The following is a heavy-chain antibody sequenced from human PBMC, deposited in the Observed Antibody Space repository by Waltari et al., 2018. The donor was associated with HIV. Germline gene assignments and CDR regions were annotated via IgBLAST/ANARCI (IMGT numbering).Heavy chain of an antibody. D-gene: IGHD4-17*01. CDR2: LCTSGST. J-gene: IGHJ2*01. Sequence: QVQLQESGPGLVTPSQTLSLTCTVSGDSINNGRNSWRRIRQPAGKGLEWIGRLCTSGSTNYNYNPSLESRITISLDTSKNQFSLKLTSVTAADTAMYYCARETTMPTTNWYFDLWGRGTLVTVSS. CDR3: ARETTMPTTNWYFDL. CDR1: GDSINNGRNS. V-gene: IGHV4-61*02.